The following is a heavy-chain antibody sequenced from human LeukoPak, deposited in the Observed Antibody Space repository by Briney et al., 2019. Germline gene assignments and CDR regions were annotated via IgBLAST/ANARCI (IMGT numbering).Heavy chain of an antibody. V-gene: IGHV3-21*01. CDR1: GFTFSSYS. J-gene: IGHJ5*02. D-gene: IGHD3-10*01. CDR2: ISTSSSYV. Sequence: GGSLRLSCAASGFTFSSYSMNWVRQAPGKGLEWVSSISTSSSYVYYADSVKGRFTISRDNAKNSLYLQMNSLRAEDTAVYYCARAMLRSGFDPWGQGTLVTVSS. CDR3: ARAMLRSGFDP.